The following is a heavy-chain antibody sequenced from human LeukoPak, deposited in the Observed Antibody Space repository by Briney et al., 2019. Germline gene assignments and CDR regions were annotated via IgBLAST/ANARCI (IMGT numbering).Heavy chain of an antibody. V-gene: IGHV4-39*01. Sequence: PSETLSLTCTVSGGSISSSSYYWGWIRQTPGKGLEWIGSIYDSGSTYYNPSLKSRVTISVGTSKNQFSLKLSSLTAADTAVYYCARTPARYNWNNGFDIWGQGTMVTVSS. J-gene: IGHJ3*02. D-gene: IGHD1/OR15-1a*01. CDR1: GGSISSSSYY. CDR3: ARTPARYNWNNGFDI. CDR2: IYDSGST.